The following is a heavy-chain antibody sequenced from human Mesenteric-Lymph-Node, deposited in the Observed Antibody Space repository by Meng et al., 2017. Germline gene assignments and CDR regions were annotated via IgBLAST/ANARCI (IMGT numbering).Heavy chain of an antibody. CDR3: AKDYYSDYVYDY. J-gene: IGHJ4*02. D-gene: IGHD4-11*01. Sequence: QVQPVTSGAEVKGPGASVKVSCKASGYTFTSNGIGWVRQAPGQGLEWMGWISGYNGDTNYAQKFQGRVSMTTDTSTSTAYMELRSLISDDTAVYYCAKDYYSDYVYDYWGQGTLVTVSS. CDR1: GYTFTSNG. CDR2: ISGYNGDT. V-gene: IGHV1-18*01.